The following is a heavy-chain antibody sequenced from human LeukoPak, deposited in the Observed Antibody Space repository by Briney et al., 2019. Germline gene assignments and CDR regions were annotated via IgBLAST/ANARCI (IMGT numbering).Heavy chain of an antibody. V-gene: IGHV4-61*02. CDR2: MSTSGST. CDR1: GGSISSGSYY. Sequence: SETLSLTCTVSGGSISSGSYYWSWIRQPAGKGLEWIGRMSTSGSTNYNPSLKSRVTISIDTSKNLLSLKLNSVTAADTAVYYCAREGLYIVGAIPDYWGQGTLVTVSS. J-gene: IGHJ4*02. CDR3: AREGLYIVGAIPDY. D-gene: IGHD1-26*01.